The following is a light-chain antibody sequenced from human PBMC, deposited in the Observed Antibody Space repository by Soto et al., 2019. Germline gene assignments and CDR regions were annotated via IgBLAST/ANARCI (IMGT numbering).Light chain of an antibody. CDR2: RNN. CDR3: AAWVDSLSGYV. Sequence: QSVLTQPPSASGTPGQRVTIPCFGGRSNIGGNYVYWYQQLPGTAPKLLTHRNNQRPSGVPDRLSGSKSGTSASLVISGLRSEDEADYYCAAWVDSLSGYVFGTGTKVTVL. CDR1: RSNIGGNY. V-gene: IGLV1-47*01. J-gene: IGLJ1*01.